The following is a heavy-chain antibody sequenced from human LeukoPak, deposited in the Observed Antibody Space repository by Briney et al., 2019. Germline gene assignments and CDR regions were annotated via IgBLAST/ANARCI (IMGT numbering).Heavy chain of an antibody. CDR3: AKSGLYYYYYGMDV. Sequence: GRSLRLSCAASGFTFSSYGMHWVRQAPRKGLEWVAVISYDGSNKYYADSVKGRFTISRDNSKNTLYLQMNSLRAEDTAVYYCAKSGLYYYYYGMDVWGQGTTVTVSS. CDR1: GFTFSSYG. V-gene: IGHV3-30*18. CDR2: ISYDGSNK. J-gene: IGHJ6*02. D-gene: IGHD3-10*01.